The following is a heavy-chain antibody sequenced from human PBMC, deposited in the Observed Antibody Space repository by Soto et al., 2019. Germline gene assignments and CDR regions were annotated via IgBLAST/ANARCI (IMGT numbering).Heavy chain of an antibody. V-gene: IGHV4-61*08. CDR2: IYHSGAT. CDR1: GGSISSGGYS. CDR3: AREMTTLGPFDY. Sequence: SETLSLTCAVSGGSISSGGYSWNWIRQPPGKGLEWIGNIYHSGATNYNPSLKSRVTISIDTSKNQFSPKLSSVTAADTAVYYCAREMTTLGPFDYWGQGTLVTVSS. D-gene: IGHD4-17*01. J-gene: IGHJ4*02.